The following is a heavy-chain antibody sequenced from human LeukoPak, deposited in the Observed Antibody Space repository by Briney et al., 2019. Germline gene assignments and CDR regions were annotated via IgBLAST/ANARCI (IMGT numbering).Heavy chain of an antibody. V-gene: IGHV1-2*02. J-gene: IGHJ4*02. CDR3: AKRQLRGYNFGYGSDY. CDR1: GYIFTAYY. D-gene: IGHD5-18*01. Sequence: ASVKVSCKASGYIFTAYYIHWVRQAPGQGLGYIGWINPNSGPTNYAQKFQGRVTITRDTSISTVYLELRGLRSDDTAVYFCAKRQLRGYNFGYGSDYWGQGTLVTVSP. CDR2: INPNSGPT.